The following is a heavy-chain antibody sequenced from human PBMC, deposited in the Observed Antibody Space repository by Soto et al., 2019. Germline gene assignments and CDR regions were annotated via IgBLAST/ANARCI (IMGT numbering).Heavy chain of an antibody. Sequence: VNPTANHQVGRARAGVRMRNAGRGVSWVRQTPGKALEWLAPLFSNDEKSYSTSLKSRLTISKDTSKSQVVLTMTNMDPVDTATYYCARMYGIAPAGFDYWGQGTLVTVSS. CDR3: ARMYGIAPAGFDY. J-gene: IGHJ4*02. D-gene: IGHD6-13*01. CDR2: LFSNDEK. V-gene: IGHV2-26*01. CDR1: GVRMRNAGRG.